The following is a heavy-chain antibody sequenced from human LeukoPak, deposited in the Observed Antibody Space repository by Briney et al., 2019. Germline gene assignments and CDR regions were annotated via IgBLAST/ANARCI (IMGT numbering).Heavy chain of an antibody. J-gene: IGHJ4*02. V-gene: IGHV3-21*01. Sequence: GGSLRLSCAASGFTFSSYSMNWVRQAPGKGLEWVSSISSSSSYIYYADSVKGRFTISRDNAKNSLYLQMNSLRAEDTAVYYCVRDQADTAMVPPYFDYWGQGTLVTVSS. D-gene: IGHD5-18*01. CDR3: VRDQADTAMVPPYFDY. CDR1: GFTFSSYS. CDR2: ISSSSSYI.